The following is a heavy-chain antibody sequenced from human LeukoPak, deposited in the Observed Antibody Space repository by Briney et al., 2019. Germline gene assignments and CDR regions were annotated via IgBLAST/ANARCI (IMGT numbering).Heavy chain of an antibody. CDR1: GGSFSGYY. V-gene: IGHV4-34*01. Sequence: SETLSLTCAVYGGSFSGYYWSWIRQPPGKGLEWIGEINHSGSTNYNPSLKSRVTISVDTSKNQFSLKLSSVTAADTAVYYCARRPTSYGSGRGYFDYWGQGTLVTVSS. CDR2: INHSGST. CDR3: ARRPTSYGSGRGYFDY. D-gene: IGHD3-10*01. J-gene: IGHJ4*02.